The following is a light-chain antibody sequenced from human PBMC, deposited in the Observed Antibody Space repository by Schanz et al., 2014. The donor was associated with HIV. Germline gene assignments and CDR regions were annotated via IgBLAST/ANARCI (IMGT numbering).Light chain of an antibody. CDR1: QDISGY. J-gene: IGKJ2*01. V-gene: IGKV1-9*01. Sequence: QLTQSPSSLSASVGDRVTITCRASQDISGYLAWYQQKPGKAPKLLIYAVFTLQSGVPSRFIGSGSGTEFTLTISSLQPDDSATYYCQQYNSYSLTFGQGTKLEI. CDR2: AVF. CDR3: QQYNSYSLT.